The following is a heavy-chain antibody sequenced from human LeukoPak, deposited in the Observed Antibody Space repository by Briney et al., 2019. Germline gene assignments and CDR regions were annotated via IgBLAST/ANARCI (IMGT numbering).Heavy chain of an antibody. D-gene: IGHD2-2*01. CDR1: GFTFSSYA. J-gene: IGHJ6*02. Sequence: PGGSLRLSCAASGFTFSSYAMSWVLQAPGKGLEWVSAISGSGGSTYYADSVKGRFTISRDNSKNTLYLQMNSLRAEDTAVYYCAKGTLGLGDIVVVPAAISSYYYGMDVWGQGTTVTVSS. CDR2: ISGSGGST. V-gene: IGHV3-23*01. CDR3: AKGTLGLGDIVVVPAAISSYYYGMDV.